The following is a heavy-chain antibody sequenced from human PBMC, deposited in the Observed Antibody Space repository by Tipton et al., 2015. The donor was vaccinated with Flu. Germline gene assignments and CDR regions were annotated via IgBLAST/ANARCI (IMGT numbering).Heavy chain of an antibody. Sequence: TLSLTCSVSGASISSGGYYWTWIRQHPGKGLEWLGYIYHSGRTYYNPSLKSRVTMSVDTSKNQFSLKLSSVTAADTAVYYCARGRGAAAGNFDYWPGNPGHRLL. J-gene: IGHJ4*02. V-gene: IGHV4-31*03. CDR1: GASISSGGYY. D-gene: IGHD6-13*01. CDR3: ARGRGAAAGNFDY. CDR2: IYHSGRT.